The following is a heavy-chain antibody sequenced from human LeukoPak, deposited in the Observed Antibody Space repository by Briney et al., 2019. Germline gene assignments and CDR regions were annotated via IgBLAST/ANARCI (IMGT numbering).Heavy chain of an antibody. J-gene: IGHJ4*02. CDR1: GFTFSDYN. Sequence: PGGSLRLSCAASGFTFSDYNMRWLRQAPGKGLEWVGRIKSKTDGGTTDYAAPVKGRFTISRDDSKNTLYLQMNSLKTEDTAVYYCTTDIRKFKSGSSWSSITDYWGQGTLVTVSS. CDR3: TTDIRKFKSGSSWSSITDY. V-gene: IGHV3-15*01. D-gene: IGHD6-13*01. CDR2: IKSKTDGGTT.